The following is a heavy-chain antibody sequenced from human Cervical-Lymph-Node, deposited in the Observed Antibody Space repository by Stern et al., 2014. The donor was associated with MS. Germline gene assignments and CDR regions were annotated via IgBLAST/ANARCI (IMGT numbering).Heavy chain of an antibody. CDR2: ISYIGST. Sequence: VQLVESGPGLVKPSQTLSLTCTVSGASISSVGYYWSWIRQHPGKGLEWIGDISYIGSTYYNTSLQSRVSISVDTSENQFSLNLSSVTAADTALYYCARSDRLWGSFDYWGQGTLVTVSS. D-gene: IGHD3-16*01. CDR1: GASISSVGYY. J-gene: IGHJ4*02. V-gene: IGHV4-31*03. CDR3: ARSDRLWGSFDY.